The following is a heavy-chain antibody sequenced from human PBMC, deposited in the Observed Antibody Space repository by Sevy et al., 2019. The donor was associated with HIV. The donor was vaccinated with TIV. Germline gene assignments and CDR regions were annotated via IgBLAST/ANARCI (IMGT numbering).Heavy chain of an antibody. J-gene: IGHJ6*02. V-gene: IGHV3-30*18. D-gene: IGHD3-22*01. CDR1: GFSFSSYG. CDR2: ISYDGSSK. CDR3: AKGDSSVYTLYYYNGMDV. Sequence: GGSLRLSCAASGFSFSSYGMHWVRQAPGKGLEWVAVISYDGSSKYKAESVKVRFTISRDNSNNTKYLEMNSLRGQDTDVYYCAKGDSSVYTLYYYNGMDVWGQGTTVTVSS.